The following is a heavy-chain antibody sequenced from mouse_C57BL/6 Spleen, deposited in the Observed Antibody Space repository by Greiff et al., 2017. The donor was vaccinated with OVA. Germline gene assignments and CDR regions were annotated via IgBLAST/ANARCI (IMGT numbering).Heavy chain of an antibody. J-gene: IGHJ4*01. CDR2: ISYSGST. D-gene: IGHD2-4*01. V-gene: IGHV3-1*01. CDR3: AREGDYEGAMDY. Sequence: DVQLQESGPGMVKPSQSLSLTCTVTGYSITSGYDWHWIRHFPGNKLEWMGYISYSGSTNYNPSLKSRISITHDTSKNHFFLKLNSVTTEDTATYYCAREGDYEGAMDYWGQGTSVTVSS. CDR1: GYSITSGYD.